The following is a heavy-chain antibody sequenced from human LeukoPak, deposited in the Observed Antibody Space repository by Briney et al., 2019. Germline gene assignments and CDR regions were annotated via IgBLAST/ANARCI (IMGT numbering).Heavy chain of an antibody. J-gene: IGHJ4*02. CDR1: GGSISSSSYY. Sequence: SETLSLTCTVSGGSISSSSYYWGWIRQPPGKGLEWIGSIYYSGSTYYNPSLKSRVTISVDTSKNQFSLKLSSVTAADTAVYYCARDRYFDWLPPLDYWGQGTLVTVSS. D-gene: IGHD3-9*01. V-gene: IGHV4-39*07. CDR3: ARDRYFDWLPPLDY. CDR2: IYYSGST.